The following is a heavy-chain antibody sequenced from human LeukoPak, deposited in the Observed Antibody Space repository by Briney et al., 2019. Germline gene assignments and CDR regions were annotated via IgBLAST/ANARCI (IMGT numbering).Heavy chain of an antibody. J-gene: IGHJ4*02. CDR2: IYYSGST. D-gene: IGHD3-22*01. Sequence: PSETLSLTCTVSGGSISSSSYYWGWIRQPPGKGLEWIGSIYYSGSTYYNPSLKSRVTISVDTSKNQFSLKLSSVTAADTAVYYCARGARYDSSGYYYGFDYWGQGTLVTVSS. V-gene: IGHV4-39*07. CDR3: ARGARYDSSGYYYGFDY. CDR1: GGSISSSSYY.